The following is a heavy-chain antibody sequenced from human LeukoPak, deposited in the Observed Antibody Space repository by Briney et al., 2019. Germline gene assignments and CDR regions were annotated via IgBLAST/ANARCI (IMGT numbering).Heavy chain of an antibody. Sequence: GGSLRLSCAASGFTFSSYGVHWVRQAPGKGLEWVAVISYDGSNKYYADSVKGRFTISRDNSENTLYLQMNSLRAEDTAVYYCAKDRGLYYDSSGYGYWGQGTLVTVSS. J-gene: IGHJ4*02. CDR3: AKDRGLYYDSSGYGY. CDR1: GFTFSSYG. CDR2: ISYDGSNK. D-gene: IGHD3-22*01. V-gene: IGHV3-30*18.